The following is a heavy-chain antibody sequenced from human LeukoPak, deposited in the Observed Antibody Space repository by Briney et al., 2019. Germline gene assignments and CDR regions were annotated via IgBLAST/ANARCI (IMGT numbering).Heavy chain of an antibody. Sequence: MPSETLSLTCTVSGGSISSYYWSWIRQPPGKGLEWIGYIYYSGSTNYNPSLRSRVTMSIDTSRTQFSLKLSSVTAADTAVYYCARAAYYDVWSKSYAPDIWGQGTMVTVSS. V-gene: IGHV4-59*01. D-gene: IGHD3-3*01. CDR3: ARAAYYDVWSKSYAPDI. J-gene: IGHJ3*02. CDR2: IYYSGST. CDR1: GGSISSYY.